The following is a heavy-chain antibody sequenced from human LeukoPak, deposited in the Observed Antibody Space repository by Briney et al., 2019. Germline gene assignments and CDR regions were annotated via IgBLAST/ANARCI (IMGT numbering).Heavy chain of an antibody. CDR2: IGTAGDT. Sequence: GGSLRLSWAASGFTFSSYDMHWVRQATGKGLEWVSAIGTAGDTYYPGSVKGRFTISRENAKNSLYLQMNSLRAGDTAVYYCARSTSSSWYRDYFDYWGQGTLVTVSS. CDR1: GFTFSSYD. V-gene: IGHV3-13*01. CDR3: ARSTSSSWYRDYFDY. J-gene: IGHJ4*02. D-gene: IGHD6-13*01.